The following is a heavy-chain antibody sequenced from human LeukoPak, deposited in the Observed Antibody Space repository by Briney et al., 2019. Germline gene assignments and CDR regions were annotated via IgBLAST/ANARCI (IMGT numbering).Heavy chain of an antibody. CDR3: ARGAPPDT. V-gene: IGHV4-31*03. CDR2: IYNSGST. Sequence: SETLSLTCIVSGASFNTGDYYWNWIRQHPGKGLEWIGYIYNSGSTYYNPSLKSRVTISVDTSKNHFSLRLTSVTAADSAVYYCARGAPPDTWGQGTLVTVSS. CDR1: GASFNTGDYY. J-gene: IGHJ5*02.